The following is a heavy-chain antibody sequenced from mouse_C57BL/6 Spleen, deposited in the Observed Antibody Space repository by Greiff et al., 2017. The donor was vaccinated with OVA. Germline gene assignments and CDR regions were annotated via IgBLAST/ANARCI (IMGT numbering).Heavy chain of an antibody. D-gene: IGHD2-1*01. J-gene: IGHJ4*01. Sequence: VQLQQSGAELVRPGASVKLSCTASGFNIKDDYMHWVKQRPEQGLEWIGWIDPENGDTEYASKFQGKATITADTSSNTAYLQLSSLTSEDTAVYYCTTYGNYAAMDYWGQGTSVTVST. V-gene: IGHV14-4*01. CDR2: IDPENGDT. CDR3: TTYGNYAAMDY. CDR1: GFNIKDDY.